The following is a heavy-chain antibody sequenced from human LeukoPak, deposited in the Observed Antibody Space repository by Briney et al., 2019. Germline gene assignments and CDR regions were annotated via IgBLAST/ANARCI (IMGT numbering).Heavy chain of an antibody. D-gene: IGHD3-10*01. Sequence: ASVKVSCKASGYTFTGYYMHWVRQAPGQGLEWMGWINPNSGGTNYAQKFQGRVTMTRDTSISTAYMELSRLRSEDTAVYYCARGNESYYYYGSGSYYRPPPTWGQGTLVTVSS. CDR2: INPNSGGT. CDR1: GYTFTGYY. V-gene: IGHV1-2*02. J-gene: IGHJ5*02. CDR3: ARGNESYYYYGSGSYYRPPPT.